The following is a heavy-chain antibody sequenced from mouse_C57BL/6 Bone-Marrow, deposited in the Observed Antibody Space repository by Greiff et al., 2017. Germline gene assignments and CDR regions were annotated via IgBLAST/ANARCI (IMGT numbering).Heavy chain of an antibody. V-gene: IGHV1-82*01. CDR2: IYPGDGYT. Sequence: QVQLQQSGPELVKPGASVKISCKASGYAFSSSWMNWVKQRPGKGLEWIGRIYPGDGYTNYNGKFKGKATLTADKSSSTAYMQLSSLTSEDSAVYFGARRYFDVWGTGTTVTVSS. J-gene: IGHJ1*03. CDR3: ARRYFDV. CDR1: GYAFSSSW.